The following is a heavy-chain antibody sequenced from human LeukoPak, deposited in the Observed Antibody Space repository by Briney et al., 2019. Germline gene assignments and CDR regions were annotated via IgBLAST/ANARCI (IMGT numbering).Heavy chain of an antibody. CDR1: GYSISSGYY. Sequence: SETLSLTCAVSGYSISSGYYWGWIRQPPGKGLEWIGSIYHSGSTYYNPSLKSRVTISVHTSKNQFSLKLTSVTAADTAVYFCARRVVTIGDDAFDTWGQGTMVTVSS. CDR2: IYHSGST. D-gene: IGHD3-22*01. CDR3: ARRVVTIGDDAFDT. V-gene: IGHV4-38-2*01. J-gene: IGHJ3*02.